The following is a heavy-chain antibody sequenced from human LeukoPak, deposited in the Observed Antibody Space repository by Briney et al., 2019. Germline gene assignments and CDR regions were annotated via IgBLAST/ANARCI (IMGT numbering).Heavy chain of an antibody. V-gene: IGHV4-34*01. CDR2: INHSGST. D-gene: IGHD3-22*01. J-gene: IGHJ3*02. CDR1: GGSFSSYY. CDR3: ARAGRITMIVVVKEYAFDI. Sequence: PSETLSLTCAVYGGSFSSYYWSWIRQPPGKGLEWIGEINHSGSTNYNPSLKSRVTISVDTSKNQFSLKLSSVTAADAAVYYCARAGRITMIVVVKEYAFDIWGQGTMVTVSS.